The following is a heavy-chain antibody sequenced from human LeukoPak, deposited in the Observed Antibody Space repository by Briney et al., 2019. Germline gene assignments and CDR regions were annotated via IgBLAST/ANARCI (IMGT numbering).Heavy chain of an antibody. Sequence: GGSLRLSCAASGFTFNDYGMSWVRQAPGKGLEWVASIKQDGGEKRYVDSVKGRFTISGDNTENSLYLQMNSLGAEDTALYYCARVRLANTPEFFQHWGQGTLVTVSS. D-gene: IGHD3-9*01. CDR1: GFTFNDYG. CDR3: ARVRLANTPEFFQH. CDR2: IKQDGGEK. V-gene: IGHV3-7*03. J-gene: IGHJ1*01.